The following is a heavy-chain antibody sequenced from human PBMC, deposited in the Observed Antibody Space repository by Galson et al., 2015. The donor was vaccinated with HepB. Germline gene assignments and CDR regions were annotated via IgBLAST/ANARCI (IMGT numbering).Heavy chain of an antibody. CDR2: LYHSGST. D-gene: IGHD6-13*01. V-gene: IGHV4-38-2*02. CDR3: ARVLLSNWYVDY. Sequence: ETLSLTCTVSGYSISSGYYWGWIRQPPGKGLEWIGCLYHSGSTYYNPSLKSRVTMSVDTSKNQFSLKLSSVTAADTAVYYCARVLLSNWYVDYWGQGTLVTVSS. CDR1: GYSISSGYY. J-gene: IGHJ4*02.